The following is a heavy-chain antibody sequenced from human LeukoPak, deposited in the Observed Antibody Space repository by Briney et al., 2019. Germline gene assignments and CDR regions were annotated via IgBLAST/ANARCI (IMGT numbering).Heavy chain of an antibody. CDR3: AREDCSGGSCYIADP. J-gene: IGHJ5*02. Sequence: GASVKVSCKASGYTFTSYGISWVRQAPGQGLEWMGWISAYNGNTNYARKLQGRVIMTTDTSTSTAYMELGSLRSDDTAVYYCAREDCSGGSCYIADPWGQGTLVTVSS. D-gene: IGHD2-15*01. CDR1: GYTFTSYG. CDR2: ISAYNGNT. V-gene: IGHV1-18*01.